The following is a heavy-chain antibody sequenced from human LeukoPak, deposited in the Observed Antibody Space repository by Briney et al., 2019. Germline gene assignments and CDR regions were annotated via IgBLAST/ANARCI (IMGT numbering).Heavy chain of an antibody. J-gene: IGHJ4*02. D-gene: IGHD6-19*01. CDR1: GFTFSSYG. CDR2: ISGDGKGR. V-gene: IGHV3-23*01. CDR3: AKGGYSSGWYLAY. Sequence: QPGGTLRLSCAASGFTFSSYGMSWVRQAPGKGLQWVSAISGDGKGRDYPDSVKGRFTISRDNSKNTLYLQMDSLRAEDTAVYYCAKGGYSSGWYLAYWGQGTLVTVSS.